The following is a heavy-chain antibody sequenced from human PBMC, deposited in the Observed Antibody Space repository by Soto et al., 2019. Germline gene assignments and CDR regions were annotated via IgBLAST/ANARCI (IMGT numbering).Heavy chain of an antibody. J-gene: IGHJ4*02. D-gene: IGHD2-2*01. Sequence: QVQLQQWGAGLLKPSETLSLTCAVYGGSFSGYYWSWIRQPPGKGLEWIGEINHSGSTNYNPSLKSRVTISVDTSKNQFSLKLSSVTAADTAVYYCARGLGGERRNPDVVQQGYYFDYWGQGTLVTVSS. V-gene: IGHV4-34*01. CDR3: ARGLGGERRNPDVVQQGYYFDY. CDR1: GGSFSGYY. CDR2: INHSGST.